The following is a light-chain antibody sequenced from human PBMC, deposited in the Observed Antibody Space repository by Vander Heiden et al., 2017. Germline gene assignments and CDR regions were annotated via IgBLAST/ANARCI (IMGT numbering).Light chain of an antibody. Sequence: IQMPQSPSSRSASVGDRVTITCRASQSISSYLNWYQQKPGKAPKLLIYAASSLQSGVPSRFSGSGSGTDFTLTISRLQPEDFATYYCQQSDSTPWTFGQGTKVEIK. CDR2: AAS. J-gene: IGKJ1*01. CDR3: QQSDSTPWT. CDR1: QSISSY. V-gene: IGKV1-39*01.